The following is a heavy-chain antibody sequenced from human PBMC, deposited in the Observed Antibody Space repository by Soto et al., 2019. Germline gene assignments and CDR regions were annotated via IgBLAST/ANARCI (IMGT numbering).Heavy chain of an antibody. CDR2: INPNSGGT. Sequence: GASVKVSCKASGYTFTGYYMHWVRQAPGQGLEWMGWINPNSGGTNYAQKFQGRVTMTRDTPISTAYMELSRLRSDDTAVYYCARDYYDSSGYYYYYGMDVWGQGTAVTVSS. CDR1: GYTFTGYY. V-gene: IGHV1-2*02. CDR3: ARDYYDSSGYYYYYGMDV. D-gene: IGHD3-22*01. J-gene: IGHJ6*02.